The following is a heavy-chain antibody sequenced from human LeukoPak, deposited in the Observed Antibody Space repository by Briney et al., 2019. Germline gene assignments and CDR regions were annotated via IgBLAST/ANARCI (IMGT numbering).Heavy chain of an antibody. J-gene: IGHJ3*02. CDR3: ARDLGYYDSSGHFFSHDAFDI. D-gene: IGHD3-22*01. CDR2: IKSDGSST. Sequence: PGGSLRLSCAASGFTFSDYWMHWVRQAPGKGLVCVSRIKSDGSSTDYADSVKGRFTISRDNAKNTLYLQMNSLRAEDTAIYYCARDLGYYDSSGHFFSHDAFDIWGQGTMVTVSS. CDR1: GFTFSDYW. V-gene: IGHV3-74*01.